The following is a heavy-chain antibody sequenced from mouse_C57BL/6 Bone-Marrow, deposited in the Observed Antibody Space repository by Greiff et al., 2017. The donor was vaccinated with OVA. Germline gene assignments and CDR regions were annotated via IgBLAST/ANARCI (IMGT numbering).Heavy chain of an antibody. D-gene: IGHD2-5*01. Sequence: EVQLQQSGPELVKPGASVKISCKASGYTFTDYYMNWVKQSHGKSLEWIGDINPNNGGTSYNQKFKGKATLTVDKSSSTAYMELRSLTSEDSAVYDCARPDYYSNDVGWFAYWGQGTLVTVSA. V-gene: IGHV1-26*01. CDR2: INPNNGGT. J-gene: IGHJ3*01. CDR3: ARPDYYSNDVGWFAY. CDR1: GYTFTDYY.